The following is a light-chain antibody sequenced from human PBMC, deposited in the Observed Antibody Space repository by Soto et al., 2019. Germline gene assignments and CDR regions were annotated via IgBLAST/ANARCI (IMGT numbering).Light chain of an antibody. Sequence: EIVLTQSPGTLSLSPGERATLYCRASQSVGSNYLAWYQQKPGQAPRVLIYGASSRATGIPDRFSGSGSGADFTHTISRLEPEDFAVYYCQHYTTSPFTFGPGTKVD. V-gene: IGKV3-20*01. CDR2: GAS. CDR1: QSVGSNY. J-gene: IGKJ3*01. CDR3: QHYTTSPFT.